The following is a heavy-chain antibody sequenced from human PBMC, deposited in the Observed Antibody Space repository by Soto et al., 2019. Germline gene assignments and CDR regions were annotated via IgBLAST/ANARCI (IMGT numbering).Heavy chain of an antibody. CDR1: GDSVSSNSAT. CDR3: ARLNGYCVRGSCHGHYAMDV. D-gene: IGHD2-15*01. V-gene: IGHV6-1*01. J-gene: IGHJ6*02. CDR2: TYYRSKWYN. Sequence: SQTLSLTCAISGDSVSSNSATWDWIRQSPSRGLEWLGRTYYRSKWYNDYAVSVKSRITINPDTSNNQLSLQLNSVTPDDTAVYYCARLNGYCVRGSCHGHYAMDVWGQGTTVTV.